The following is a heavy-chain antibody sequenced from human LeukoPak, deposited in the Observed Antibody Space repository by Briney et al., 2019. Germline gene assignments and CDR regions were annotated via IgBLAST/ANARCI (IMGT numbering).Heavy chain of an antibody. Sequence: SETLSLTCAVYGGSFSGYYWSWIRQPPGKGLEWIGGINHSGSTNYNPSLKSRVTISVDTSKNQFSLRLSSVTAADTAVYYCARGVTYYYGSGRYYSRKDAFDIWGQGTMVTVSS. V-gene: IGHV4-34*01. J-gene: IGHJ3*02. CDR1: GGSFSGYY. CDR2: INHSGST. CDR3: ARGVTYYYGSGRYYSRKDAFDI. D-gene: IGHD3-10*01.